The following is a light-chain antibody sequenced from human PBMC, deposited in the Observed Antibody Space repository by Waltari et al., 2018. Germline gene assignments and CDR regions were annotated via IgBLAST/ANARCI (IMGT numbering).Light chain of an antibody. CDR2: DVT. CDR1: SSDVGGYNF. CDR3: SSYSSTNTVV. Sequence: QSALTQPASVSGSPGQSVTISCTGTSSDVGGYNFVSWYQQHPGRAPKLMIYDVTHRPSGVSTLCSGSKSGGTASLTISGLQAADEAEYYCSSYSSTNTVVFGGGTQLTV. V-gene: IGLV2-14*03. J-gene: IGLJ3*02.